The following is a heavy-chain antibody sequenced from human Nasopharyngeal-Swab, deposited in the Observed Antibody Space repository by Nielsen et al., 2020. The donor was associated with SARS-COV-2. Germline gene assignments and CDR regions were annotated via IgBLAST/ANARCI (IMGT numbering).Heavy chain of an antibody. CDR3: ARGHYYDILTGYYSGYYMGV. CDR2: INSDGSTT. V-gene: IGHV3-74*01. CDR1: GFTFNNYN. J-gene: IGHJ6*03. Sequence: GESLKISCAASGFTFNNYNFNWVRQAPGKGLVWVSRINSDGSTTNYADSVKGRFTTSRDNAKKTLYLQMNSLRAEDTAVYYCARGHYYDILTGYYSGYYMGVWGKGTTVTVSS. D-gene: IGHD3-9*01.